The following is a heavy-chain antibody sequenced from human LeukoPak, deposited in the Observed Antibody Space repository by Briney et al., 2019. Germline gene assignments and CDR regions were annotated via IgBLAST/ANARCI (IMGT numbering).Heavy chain of an antibody. D-gene: IGHD3-16*01. V-gene: IGHV4-39*01. J-gene: IGHJ4*02. CDR2: LYNTEST. CDR3: ARHPTLTSGGNFDY. CDR1: GGSISRSSYY. Sequence: SETLSLTCSVSGGSISRSSYYWGWIRQPPGKGLEWIGSLYNTESTYSNPSLQRRVTTSVDTSKNQFSLKLRSVTAADTAVYYCARHPTLTSGGNFDYWGQGTLVTVSS.